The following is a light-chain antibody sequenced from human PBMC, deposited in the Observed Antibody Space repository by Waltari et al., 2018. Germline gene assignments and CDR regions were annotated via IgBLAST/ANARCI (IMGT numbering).Light chain of an antibody. Sequence: EIVMTQSPATLSVSPGERATPPCRPRQSISSHLAWYQQKPGQAPRPLINGASTRATGIPARFSGSGSGTEFTLTISSLQPEDFAVYYCQQYHNRPPNTFGQGTRLEI. CDR1: QSISSH. CDR2: GAS. CDR3: QQYHNRPPNT. V-gene: IGKV3-15*01. J-gene: IGKJ5*01.